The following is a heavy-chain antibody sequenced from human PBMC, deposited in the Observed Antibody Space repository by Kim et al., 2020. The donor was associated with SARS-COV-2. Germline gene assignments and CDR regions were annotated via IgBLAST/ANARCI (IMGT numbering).Heavy chain of an antibody. D-gene: IGHD3-22*01. Sequence: NPSLKRRVTISVDTSKNQFSLKLSSVTAADTAVYYCARALYDSSGYYFDYWGQGTLVTVSS. CDR3: ARALYDSSGYYFDY. V-gene: IGHV4-31*02. J-gene: IGHJ4*02.